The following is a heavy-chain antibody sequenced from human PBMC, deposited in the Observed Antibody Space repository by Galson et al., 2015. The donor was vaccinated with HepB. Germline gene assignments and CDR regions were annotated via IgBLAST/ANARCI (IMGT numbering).Heavy chain of an antibody. CDR2: ISSSSGTI. Sequence: SLRLSCAASGFTFSSYSMNWVRQAPGKGLEWVSYISSSSGTIYYADSVKGRFTISRDNAKNSLYLQMNSLRDEDTAVYYCARRGRGGYWYDFWSGYFTDKPNYYYYYGMDVWGQGTTVTVSS. J-gene: IGHJ6*02. CDR3: ARRGRGGYWYDFWSGYFTDKPNYYYYYGMDV. V-gene: IGHV3-48*02. CDR1: GFTFSSYS. D-gene: IGHD3-3*01.